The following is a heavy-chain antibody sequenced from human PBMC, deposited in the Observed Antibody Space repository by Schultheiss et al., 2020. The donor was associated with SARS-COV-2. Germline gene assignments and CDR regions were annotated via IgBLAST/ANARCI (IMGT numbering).Heavy chain of an antibody. CDR1: GFTFSSYG. Sequence: GGSLRLSCAASGFTFSSYGMHWVRQAPGKGLEWVAVISYDGSNKYYADSVKGRFTISRDNSKNTLYLQMNSLRAEDTAVYYCAKDKKDCSGGSCYLYYYYGMDVWGQGTTVTVSS. CDR2: ISYDGSNK. V-gene: IGHV3-30*18. CDR3: AKDKKDCSGGSCYLYYYYGMDV. J-gene: IGHJ6*02. D-gene: IGHD2-15*01.